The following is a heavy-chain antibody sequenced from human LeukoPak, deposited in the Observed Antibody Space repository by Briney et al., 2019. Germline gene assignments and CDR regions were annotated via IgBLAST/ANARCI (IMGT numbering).Heavy chain of an antibody. V-gene: IGHV4-39*01. CDR1: GGSISSSGYY. D-gene: IGHD3-3*01. CDR2: MYYSGGT. J-gene: IGHJ5*02. CDR3: ARVGYDFWSGYPSNWFDP. Sequence: PSETLSLTCTVSGGSISSSGYYWGWIRQPPGKGLEWIGSMYYSGGTYYNPSLKSRVTISVDTSKNQFSLRLTSVTAADTAVYYCARVGYDFWSGYPSNWFDPWGQGTLVTVSS.